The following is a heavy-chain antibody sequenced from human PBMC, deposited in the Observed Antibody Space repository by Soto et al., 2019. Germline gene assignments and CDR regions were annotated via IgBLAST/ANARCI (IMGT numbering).Heavy chain of an antibody. CDR1: GFTFNNHA. D-gene: IGHD3-16*01. J-gene: IGHJ4*02. Sequence: GGSLRLSCAAAGFTFNNHAMTWVRQAPGKGLEWVSTISRTDGSTYYADSVQGRFTISRDNSKNTLYLQMNSLRAEETAVYYCAKMRLTAPSSVDYWGEGT. CDR2: ISRTDGST. CDR3: AKMRLTAPSSVDY. V-gene: IGHV3-23*01.